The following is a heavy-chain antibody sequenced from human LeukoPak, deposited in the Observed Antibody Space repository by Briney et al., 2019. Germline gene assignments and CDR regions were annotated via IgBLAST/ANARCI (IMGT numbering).Heavy chain of an antibody. J-gene: IGHJ4*02. CDR1: GFTFSSYA. V-gene: IGHV3-23*01. D-gene: IGHD2-2*02. Sequence: TGGSLRLSCAASGFTFSSYAMSWVRQAPGKGLEWVSAISGSGGSTYYADSVKGRFTISRDNYKNTLYLQMNSLRAEDTAVYYCAKSPRYCSSTSCYKFYYFDYWGQGTLVTVSS. CDR2: ISGSGGST. CDR3: AKSPRYCSSTSCYKFYYFDY.